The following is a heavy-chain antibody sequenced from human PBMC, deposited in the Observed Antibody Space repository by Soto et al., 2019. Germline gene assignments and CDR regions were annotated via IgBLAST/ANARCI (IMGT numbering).Heavy chain of an antibody. CDR2: ISSSSSYI. CDR1: GFTFRSYS. V-gene: IGHV3-21*01. Sequence: EVQLVESGGGLVKPGGSLRLSCAASGFTFRSYSMNWVRQAPGKGLEWVSSISSSSSYIYYADSVKGRFTISRDNAKNSLYRQMSSLRAEDTAVYYCARDDYGDSSDVFDVWGQGTMVTVSS. D-gene: IGHD4-17*01. CDR3: ARDDYGDSSDVFDV. J-gene: IGHJ3*01.